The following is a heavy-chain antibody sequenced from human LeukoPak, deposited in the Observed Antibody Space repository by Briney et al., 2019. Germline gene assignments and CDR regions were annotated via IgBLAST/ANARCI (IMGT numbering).Heavy chain of an antibody. V-gene: IGHV1-69*04. Sequence: SVKVSCKASGGTFSSYAISWVRQAPGQGLEWMGRIIPILGIANYAQKLQGRVTMTTDTSTSTAYMELRSLRSDDTAVYYCARYCSGGSCYWRSGLDYWGQGTLVTVSS. CDR1: GGTFSSYA. CDR3: ARYCSGGSCYWRSGLDY. D-gene: IGHD2-15*01. CDR2: IIPILGIA. J-gene: IGHJ4*02.